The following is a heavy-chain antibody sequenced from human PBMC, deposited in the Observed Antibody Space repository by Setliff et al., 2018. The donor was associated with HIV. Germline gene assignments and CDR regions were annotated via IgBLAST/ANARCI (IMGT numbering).Heavy chain of an antibody. Sequence: GGSLRLSCAASGFTFSSYGIHWVRQAPGKGLEWVAVISYDGSNKYYADSVKGRFIISRDNSKNTVYLEMNNLRADDTAKYYCARARGDRFAGGGFDVWGQGTMVTVSS. J-gene: IGHJ3*01. V-gene: IGHV3-30*03. D-gene: IGHD3-16*01. CDR1: GFTFSSYG. CDR2: ISYDGSNK. CDR3: ARARGDRFAGGGFDV.